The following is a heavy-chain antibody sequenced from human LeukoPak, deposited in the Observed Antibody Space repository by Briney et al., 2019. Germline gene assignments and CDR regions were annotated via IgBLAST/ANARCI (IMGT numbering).Heavy chain of an antibody. D-gene: IGHD4-17*01. V-gene: IGHV4-31*03. Sequence: SETLSLTCTVSGGSISSGGYYWSWIRQHPGKGLEWIGYIYYSGSTYYNPSLKSRVTISVDTSKKLSSVTAADTAVYYCARSGTVTTYLDYWGQGTLVTVSS. J-gene: IGHJ4*02. CDR1: GGSISSGGYY. CDR3: ARSGTVTTYLDY. CDR2: IYYSGST.